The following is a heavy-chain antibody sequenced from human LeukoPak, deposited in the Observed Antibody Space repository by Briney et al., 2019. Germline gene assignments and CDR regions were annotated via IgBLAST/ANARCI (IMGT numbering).Heavy chain of an antibody. D-gene: IGHD3-22*01. V-gene: IGHV4-4*02. Sequence: PSGTLSLTCAVSGGSISSDNWWSWVRQPPGKGLEWVGEIHQSGSTNYNPSLKSRVTITVDKSKSLFSLKLGSVTAADTAVYYCARRNYYDSTGYYNNRGRGTLVTVSS. J-gene: IGHJ4*02. CDR2: IHQSGST. CDR1: GGSISSDNW. CDR3: ARRNYYDSTGYYNN.